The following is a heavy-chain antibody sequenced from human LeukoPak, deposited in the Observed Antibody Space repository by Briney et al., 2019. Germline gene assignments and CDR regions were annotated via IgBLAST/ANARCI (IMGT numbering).Heavy chain of an antibody. CDR1: GFPFTSHW. Sequence: GGSLRLSCAASGFPFTSHWLSWFRQSPGRGLEWVALINSDGSEKNYVDSVKGRFTISRDNARNSQFLQMNSLRAEDTAVYYCASGGGWVFFNWGQGTLVTVSS. J-gene: IGHJ4*02. CDR3: ASGGGWVFFN. V-gene: IGHV3-7*01. CDR2: INSDGSEK. D-gene: IGHD6-19*01.